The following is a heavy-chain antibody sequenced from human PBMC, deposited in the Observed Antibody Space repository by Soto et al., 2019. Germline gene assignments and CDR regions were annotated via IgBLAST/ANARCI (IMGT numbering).Heavy chain of an antibody. J-gene: IGHJ2*01. CDR2: IIPIFGTA. CDR3: SRVVTVVKSFHYWYFDL. CDR1: GGTFSSYA. D-gene: IGHD2-15*01. Sequence: SVKVSCKASGGTFSSYAISWVRQAPGQGLEWMGGIIPIFGTANYAQKFQGRVTITADESTSTAYMELSSLRSEDTAVYYCSRVVTVVKSFHYWYFDLWGRGTLVTVSS. V-gene: IGHV1-69*13.